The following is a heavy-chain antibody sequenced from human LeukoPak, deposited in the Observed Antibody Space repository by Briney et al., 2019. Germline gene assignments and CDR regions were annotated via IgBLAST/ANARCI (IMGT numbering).Heavy chain of an antibody. CDR1: GYTFTSYD. V-gene: IGHV1-8*03. Sequence: ASVKVSRKASGYTFTSYDINWVRQATGQGLEWMGWMNPNSGNTGYAQKIQGRVTITRNTSISTAYMELSSLRSEDTAVYYCARARGYSSGWYEGAYFDYWGQGTLVTVSS. CDR2: MNPNSGNT. D-gene: IGHD6-19*01. CDR3: ARARGYSSGWYEGAYFDY. J-gene: IGHJ4*02.